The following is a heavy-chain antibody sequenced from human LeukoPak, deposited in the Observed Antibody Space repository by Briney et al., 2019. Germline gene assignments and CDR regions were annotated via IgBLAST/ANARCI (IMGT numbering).Heavy chain of an antibody. CDR3: ARTRDGPFDY. Sequence: GGSLRLSCAASGFTFSSYEMNWVRQAPGKGLEWLSHISNSGSSIHYADSVKGRFTISTDNAKNSLYLQMNSLRAEDTAVYYCARTRDGPFDYWGQGTLVTVSS. CDR2: ISNSGSSI. D-gene: IGHD5-24*01. V-gene: IGHV3-48*03. J-gene: IGHJ4*02. CDR1: GFTFSSYE.